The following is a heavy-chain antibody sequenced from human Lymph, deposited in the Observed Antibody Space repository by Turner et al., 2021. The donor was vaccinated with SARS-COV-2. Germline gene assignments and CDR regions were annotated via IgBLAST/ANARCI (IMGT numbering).Heavy chain of an antibody. J-gene: IGHJ4*02. CDR2: ISYDGSNK. D-gene: IGHD3-10*01. V-gene: IGHV3-30*01. CDR1: GFTFSSYA. Sequence: QVQLVESGGGVVQPGRSLSLSCTASGFTFSSYAMHWVRQAPGKRLEWVSLISYDGSNKYYADSVKGRFTISRDNSKNTLYLQMNSLRTEDTAVYYCAREMGSGSDYWGQGTLVTVSS. CDR3: AREMGSGSDY.